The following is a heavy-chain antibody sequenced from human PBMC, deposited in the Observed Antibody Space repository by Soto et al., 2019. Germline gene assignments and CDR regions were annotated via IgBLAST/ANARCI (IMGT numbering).Heavy chain of an antibody. CDR2: IYSGGST. V-gene: IGHV3-53*01. J-gene: IGHJ4*02. Sequence: EVQLVESGGGLIQPGGSLRLSCAASGFTVSSNYMSWVHQAPGKGLEWVSVIYSGGSTYYADSVKGRFTISRDNSKNTLYLQMNSLRAEDTAVYYCARGRAYYDSSGYVDYWGQGTLVTVSS. CDR1: GFTVSSNY. D-gene: IGHD3-22*01. CDR3: ARGRAYYDSSGYVDY.